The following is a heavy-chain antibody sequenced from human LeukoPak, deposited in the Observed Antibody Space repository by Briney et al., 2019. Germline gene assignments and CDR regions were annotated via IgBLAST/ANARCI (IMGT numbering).Heavy chain of an antibody. Sequence: GASVKVSCKASGYTLTNYYMHWVRQAPGQGIEGMGTITSVGSTSYAQQFQGRVTMTRDTSTSTVYMELSSLRSEDTAVYYCARESGDFDYWGQGTLVTVSS. D-gene: IGHD1-14*01. V-gene: IGHV1-46*01. CDR1: GYTLTNYY. CDR3: ARESGDFDY. CDR2: ITSVGST. J-gene: IGHJ4*02.